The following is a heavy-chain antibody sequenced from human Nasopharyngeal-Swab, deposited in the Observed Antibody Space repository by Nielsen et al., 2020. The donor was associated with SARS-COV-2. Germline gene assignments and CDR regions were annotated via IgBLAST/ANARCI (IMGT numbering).Heavy chain of an antibody. CDR3: ARHGPFWE. CDR2: IKQDGSEK. CDR1: GFTFSTYW. V-gene: IGHV3-7*01. J-gene: IGHJ4*02. Sequence: GGSLRLSCAASGFTFSTYWMSWVRQAPGKGLEWVANIKQDGSEKYYVDSVKGRFTISRDNANNSLYLQMNSLRADDTAVYFCARHGPFWEWGQGTLVTVSS. D-gene: IGHD1-26*01.